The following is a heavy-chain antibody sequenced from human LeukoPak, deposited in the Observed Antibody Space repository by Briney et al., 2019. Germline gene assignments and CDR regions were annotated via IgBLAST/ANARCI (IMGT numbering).Heavy chain of an antibody. J-gene: IGHJ4*02. V-gene: IGHV4-30-4*01. CDR2: ISYSGST. Sequence: RASETLSLTCTVSGGSISSSNNYWSWIRQPPGKGLEWIGYISYSGSTHYNPALKSRLSISGDRSKNQFSLKLTSVTAADTAVYYCVRGGEGYYYVDWGQGTLVTVSP. CDR1: GGSISSSNNY. D-gene: IGHD5-24*01. CDR3: VRGGEGYYYVD.